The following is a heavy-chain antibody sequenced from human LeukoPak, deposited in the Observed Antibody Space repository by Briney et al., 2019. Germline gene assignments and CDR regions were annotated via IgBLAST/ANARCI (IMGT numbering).Heavy chain of an antibody. J-gene: IGHJ4*02. V-gene: IGHV4-59*08. Sequence: SETLSLTCPVSGGSVHGYYWSWVRRPPGQGLEWVAYIYYPGRSNSTPSLKSPVTISVDTSKNQFSLKLNSVTAADTAVYYCARHHNGGTHYFDYWGQGTLVTVSS. D-gene: IGHD4-23*01. CDR2: IYYPGRS. CDR3: ARHHNGGTHYFDY. CDR1: GGSVHGYY.